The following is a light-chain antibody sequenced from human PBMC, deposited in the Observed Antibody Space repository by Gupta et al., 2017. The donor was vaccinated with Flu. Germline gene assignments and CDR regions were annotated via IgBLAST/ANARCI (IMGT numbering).Light chain of an antibody. V-gene: IGLV1-44*01. CDR1: SSNIGRYG. Sequence: VIVSCSGSSSNIGRYGVDWYQQLPGRAPKLLIYDFSDRPSGIPDRFSGSKSGTSASLAISGLQSEDEADYYCGVWDDSLSGHYVFGSGTKVTVL. CDR3: GVWDDSLSGHYV. J-gene: IGLJ1*01. CDR2: DFS.